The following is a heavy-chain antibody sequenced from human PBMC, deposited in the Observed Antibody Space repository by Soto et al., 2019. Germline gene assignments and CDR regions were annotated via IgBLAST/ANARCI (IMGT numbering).Heavy chain of an antibody. CDR1: GGSFNDYY. Sequence: QVQLQQWGAGLLKPSETLSLTCAVYGGSFNDYYATWIRQCQGKGLEWIGEISHSGSTNYNQSLKSRVTISIDTSSKEFSLNLSSVTAADTAVYYCARRSSYYYYFAMDVWGQGTTVTVSS. D-gene: IGHD2-2*01. CDR3: ARRSSYYYYFAMDV. J-gene: IGHJ6*02. CDR2: ISHSGST. V-gene: IGHV4-34*01.